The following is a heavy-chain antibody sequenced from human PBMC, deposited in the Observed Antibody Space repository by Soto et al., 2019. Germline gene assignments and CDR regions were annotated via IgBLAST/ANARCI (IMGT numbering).Heavy chain of an antibody. D-gene: IGHD5-12*01. CDR2: ISYDGSNK. J-gene: IGHJ6*02. CDR1: GFTFSSYG. Sequence: GGSLRLSCAASGFTFSSYGMHWVRQAPGKGLEWVAVISYDGSNKYYADSVKGRFTISRDNSKNKLYLQMNSLRAEDTAVYYCAKDVGSGYDQHYYYYYGMDVWGQGTTVTVSS. CDR3: AKDVGSGYDQHYYYYYGMDV. V-gene: IGHV3-30*18.